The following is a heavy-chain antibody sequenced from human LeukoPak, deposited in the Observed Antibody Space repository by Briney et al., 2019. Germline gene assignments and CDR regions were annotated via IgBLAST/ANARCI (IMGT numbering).Heavy chain of an antibody. CDR1: GYTFTSYG. Sequence: ASVKVSCKASGYTFTSYGISWVRQALGQGLEWMGWISAYNGNTNYAQKLQGRVTMTTDTSTSTAYMELRSLRSDDTAVYYCARDDAIWGVIYYDSSSTDYWGQGTLVTVSS. D-gene: IGHD3-22*01. V-gene: IGHV1-18*01. CDR2: ISAYNGNT. CDR3: ARDDAIWGVIYYDSSSTDY. J-gene: IGHJ4*02.